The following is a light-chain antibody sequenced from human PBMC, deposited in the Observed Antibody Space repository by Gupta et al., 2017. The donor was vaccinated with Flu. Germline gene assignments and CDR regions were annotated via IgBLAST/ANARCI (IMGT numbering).Light chain of an antibody. Sequence: CRASQNVGRQLAWYQQKPGRAPRLVIYDASNRANGIPARFSGSGSGTEFTLTISSREPEEFAVYFCQQRSLWPITFGGGTKVEI. J-gene: IGKJ4*01. CDR1: QNVGRQ. CDR2: DAS. V-gene: IGKV3-11*01. CDR3: QQRSLWPIT.